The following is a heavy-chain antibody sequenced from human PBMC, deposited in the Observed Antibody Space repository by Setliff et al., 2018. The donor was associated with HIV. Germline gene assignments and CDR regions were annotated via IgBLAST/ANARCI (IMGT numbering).Heavy chain of an antibody. V-gene: IGHV3-74*03. CDR2: INSDGGST. Sequence: PGGSLRLSCAASGFTFSSYWMSWVRQAPGKGLVWVSQINSDGGSTKYVDSVKGRFTISRDNAKNSLFLQMNTLRAEDTAVYYCARDQWVGATADYYYYMDVWGKGTTVTVSS. CDR3: ARDQWVGATADYYYYMDV. CDR1: GFTFSSYW. D-gene: IGHD1-26*01. J-gene: IGHJ6*03.